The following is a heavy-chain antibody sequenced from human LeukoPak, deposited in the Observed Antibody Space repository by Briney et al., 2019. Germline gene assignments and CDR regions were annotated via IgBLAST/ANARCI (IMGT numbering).Heavy chain of an antibody. CDR2: ISAYNGNT. CDR3: ARTYSSSWYSGGEGY. V-gene: IGHV1-18*01. CDR1: GYTFTSYG. D-gene: IGHD6-13*01. J-gene: IGHJ4*02. Sequence: ASVKVSCKASGYTFTSYGISWVRQAPGQGLEWMGWISAYNGNTSYAQKLQGRVTMTTDTSTSTAYMELRSLRSDDPAVYYCARTYSSSWYSGGEGYWGQGTLVTVSS.